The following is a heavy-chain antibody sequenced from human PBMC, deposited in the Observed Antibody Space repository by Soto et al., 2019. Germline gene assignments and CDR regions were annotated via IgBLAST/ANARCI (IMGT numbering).Heavy chain of an antibody. J-gene: IGHJ4*02. V-gene: IGHV1-69*02. CDR1: GDTFNFYT. CDR2: VIPMLGMS. Sequence: QVQLVQSGAEVKKPGSSVKVSCTASGDTFNFYTISWVRQAPGQGLEWMGRVIPMLGMSNYAQKFQGRVTISADKSTSTAYMALSSLRSDDTAVYYCATNYGSGSTHLDYWGQGTQVTVSS. D-gene: IGHD3-10*01. CDR3: ATNYGSGSTHLDY.